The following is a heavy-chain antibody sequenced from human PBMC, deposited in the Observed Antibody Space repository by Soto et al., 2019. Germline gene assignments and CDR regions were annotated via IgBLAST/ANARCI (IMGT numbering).Heavy chain of an antibody. V-gene: IGHV3-30*18. Sequence: QVQLVESGGSLVQPGTSLRLSCAASGYTFSTHGMHWVRQAPGKGLEWVAMISHDGSEKHYVDSVKGRFTISRDISKNTVFLQMDSLRAEDTAVYYCAKDWGETGRYNWFDPWGQGTLVTVSS. J-gene: IGHJ5*02. D-gene: IGHD3-16*01. CDR3: AKDWGETGRYNWFDP. CDR1: GYTFSTHG. CDR2: ISHDGSEK.